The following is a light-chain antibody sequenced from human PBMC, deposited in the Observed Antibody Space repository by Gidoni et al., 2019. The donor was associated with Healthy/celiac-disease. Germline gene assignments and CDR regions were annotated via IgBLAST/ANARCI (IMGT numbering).Light chain of an antibody. V-gene: IGLV6-57*01. CDR1: SGSIASNY. CDR2: EDN. CDR3: QSYDSSNWV. Sequence: FMLTQPHSVSESPAKTVTISCTRSSGSIASNYVQWYQQRPGSSPTTVIYEDNQRPSGVPDRFSGSIDSSSNSASLTISGLKTEDEADYYCQSYDSSNWVFGGGTKLTVL. J-gene: IGLJ3*02.